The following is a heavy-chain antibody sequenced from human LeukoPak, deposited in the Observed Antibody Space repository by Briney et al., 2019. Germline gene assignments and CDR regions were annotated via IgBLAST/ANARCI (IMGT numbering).Heavy chain of an antibody. CDR1: GGSISSYY. CDR3: ATPTGDYAFDI. D-gene: IGHD7-27*01. V-gene: IGHV4-59*01. J-gene: IGHJ3*02. CDR2: IYYRGST. Sequence: PSETLSLTCTVSGGSISSYYWSWIRQPPGKGLEWIGYIYYRGSTNYNPSLKSRVTISVDTSKNQFSLKLSSVTAADTAVYYCATPTGDYAFDIWGQGTMVTVSS.